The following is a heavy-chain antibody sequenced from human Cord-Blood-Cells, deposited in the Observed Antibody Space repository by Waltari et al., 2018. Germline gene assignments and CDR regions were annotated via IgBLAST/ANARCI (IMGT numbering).Heavy chain of an antibody. CDR2: IIPIFGTA. CDR1: GGTFSSYA. CDR3: ARYDILTGYYNYYGMDV. J-gene: IGHJ6*02. Sequence: QVQLVQSGAEVKKPGSSVKVSCKASGGTFSSYAISWVRQAPGQGLEWMGGIIPIFGTANYARKFQGRVTSTADESTSTAYMELSSLRSEDTAVYYCARYDILTGYYNYYGMDVWGQGTTVTVSS. D-gene: IGHD3-9*01. V-gene: IGHV1-69*19.